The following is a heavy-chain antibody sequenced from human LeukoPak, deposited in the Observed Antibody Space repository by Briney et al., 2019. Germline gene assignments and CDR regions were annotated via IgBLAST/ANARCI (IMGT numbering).Heavy chain of an antibody. J-gene: IGHJ3*02. CDR3: ARWLVVAARGAFDI. D-gene: IGHD2-15*01. CDR1: GGSISSSSYY. CDR2: IYYSGST. V-gene: IGHV4-39*07. Sequence: PSETLSLTCTVSGGSISSSSYYWGWILQPPGKGLEWIGSIYYSGSTYYNPSLKSRVTISVDTSKNHFSLKLSSVTAADTAVYYCARWLVVAARGAFDIWGQGTMVTVSS.